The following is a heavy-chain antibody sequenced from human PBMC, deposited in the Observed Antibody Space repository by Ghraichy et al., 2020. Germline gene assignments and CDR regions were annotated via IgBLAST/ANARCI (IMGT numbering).Heavy chain of an antibody. V-gene: IGHV3-21*01. CDR1: GFTFSSYS. Sequence: GGSLRLSCAASGFTFSSYSMNWVRQAPGKGLEWVSSISSSSSYIYYADSVKGRFTISRDNAKNSLYLQMNSLRAEDTAVYYCARDGKGDNTAMAKGVFDYWGQGTLVTVSS. CDR3: ARDGKGDNTAMAKGVFDY. D-gene: IGHD5-18*01. CDR2: ISSSSSYI. J-gene: IGHJ4*02.